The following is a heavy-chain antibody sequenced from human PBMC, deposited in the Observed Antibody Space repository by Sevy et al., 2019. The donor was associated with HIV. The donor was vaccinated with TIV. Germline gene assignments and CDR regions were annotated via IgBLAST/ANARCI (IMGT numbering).Heavy chain of an antibody. CDR2: INHSGST. D-gene: IGHD2-2*01. CDR1: GGCLSGYY. V-gene: IGHV4-34*01. CDR3: ARAPPVVVVPGAPSWFDP. J-gene: IGHJ5*02. Sequence: SETLSLTCAVYGGCLSGYYWNWIRQTPGKGLEWIGEINHSGSTNYNPSLKSRVTISVDTSKNQFSLRLNSVTAADTAVYYCARAPPVVVVPGAPSWFDPWGQGTLVTVSS.